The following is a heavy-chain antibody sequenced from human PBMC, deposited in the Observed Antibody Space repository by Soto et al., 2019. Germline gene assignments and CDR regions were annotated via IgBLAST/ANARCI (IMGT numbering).Heavy chain of an antibody. D-gene: IGHD2-15*01. CDR1: GGTFSSFG. CDR3: AREVARSQGAFDI. J-gene: IGHJ3*02. Sequence: GASVKVSCKASGGTFSSFGISWVRQAPGQGLEWMGGIIPIFGTANYAQKFQGRVTITADESTSTAYMELSSLRSEDTAVYYCAREVARSQGAFDIWGQGTMVTVSS. CDR2: IIPIFGTA. V-gene: IGHV1-69*13.